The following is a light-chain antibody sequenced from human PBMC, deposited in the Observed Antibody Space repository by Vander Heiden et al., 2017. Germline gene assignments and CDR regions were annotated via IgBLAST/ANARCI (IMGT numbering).Light chain of an antibody. V-gene: IGLV1-40*01. CDR1: SSNIGAGYD. Sequence: QSVLTQPPSVSGAPGQRITISCTGSSSNIGAGYDVHWYQQLPGTAPKLLVYGTSNRPSGVPDRFSGSKSGTSASLAITGLQPEDEADYYCQSYDSSLSGFWVFGGGTKLTVL. CDR3: QSYDSSLSGFWV. CDR2: GTS. J-gene: IGLJ3*02.